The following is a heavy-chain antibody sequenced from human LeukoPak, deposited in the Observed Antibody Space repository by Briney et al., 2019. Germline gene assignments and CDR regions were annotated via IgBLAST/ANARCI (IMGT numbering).Heavy chain of an antibody. CDR3: ARDSSEYCSSTSCYGWFDP. CDR2: ISAYNGNT. V-gene: IGHV1-18*01. D-gene: IGHD2-2*01. CDR1: GYTFTSYG. Sequence: ASVKVSCKASGYTFTSYGISWVRQAPGQGLEWMGWISAYNGNTNYAQKLQGRGTMTTDTTTSTAYMELRSMRSDDTAVYYCARDSSEYCSSTSCYGWFDPWGQGTLVTVSS. J-gene: IGHJ5*02.